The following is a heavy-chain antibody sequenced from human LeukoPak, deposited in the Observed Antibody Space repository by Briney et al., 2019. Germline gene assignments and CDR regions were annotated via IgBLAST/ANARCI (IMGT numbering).Heavy chain of an antibody. D-gene: IGHD3-22*01. V-gene: IGHV4-61*02. CDR2: IYTSGST. Sequence: PSETLSLTCTVSGGSISSGSYYWSWIRQPAGKGLEWIGRIYTSGSTNYNPSLKSRVTISVDTSKNQVSLKLSSVTAADTAVYYCARDEFYYDTSGYYPNYYYYMDVWGKGTTVTVSS. J-gene: IGHJ6*03. CDR3: ARDEFYYDTSGYYPNYYYYMDV. CDR1: GGSISSGSYY.